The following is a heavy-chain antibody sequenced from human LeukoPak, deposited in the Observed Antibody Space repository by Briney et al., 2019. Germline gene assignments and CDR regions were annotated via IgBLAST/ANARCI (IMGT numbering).Heavy chain of an antibody. J-gene: IGHJ4*02. CDR1: GGTFSSYA. CDR2: MNPNSGNT. Sequence: ASVKVSCKASGGTFSSYAISWVRQATGQGLEWMGWMNPNSGNTGYAQKFQGRVTMTRNTSISTAYMELSSLRSEDTAVYYCARGPMYEWGQGTLVTVSS. V-gene: IGHV1-8*02. D-gene: IGHD2-8*01. CDR3: ARGPMYE.